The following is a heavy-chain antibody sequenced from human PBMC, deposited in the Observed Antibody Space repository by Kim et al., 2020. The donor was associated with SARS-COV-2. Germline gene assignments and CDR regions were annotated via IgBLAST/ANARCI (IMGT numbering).Heavy chain of an antibody. D-gene: IGHD3-16*01. Sequence: AQGFTGRFVFSLDTSVSTAYLQISSLKAEDTAVYYCARDQGFETSDAFDIWGQGTMVTVSS. CDR3: ARDQGFETSDAFDI. V-gene: IGHV7-4-1*02. J-gene: IGHJ3*02.